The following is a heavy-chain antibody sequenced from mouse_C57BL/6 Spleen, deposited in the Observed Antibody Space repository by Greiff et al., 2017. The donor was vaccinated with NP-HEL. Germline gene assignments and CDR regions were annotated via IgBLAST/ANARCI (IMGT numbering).Heavy chain of an antibody. CDR1: GYTFTSYW. CDR2: INPSNGGT. Sequence: QVQLQQPGTELVKPGASVKLSCKASGYTFTSYWMHWVKQRPGQGLEWIGDINPSNGGTNYNEKFKSKATLTVDKSSSTAYMQLSSLTSEDSAVYDCARYPSESAMDYWGQGTSVTVSS. CDR3: ARYPSESAMDY. J-gene: IGHJ4*01. V-gene: IGHV1-53*01.